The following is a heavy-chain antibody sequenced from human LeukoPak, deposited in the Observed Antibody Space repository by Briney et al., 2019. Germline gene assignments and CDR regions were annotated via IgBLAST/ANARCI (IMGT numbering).Heavy chain of an antibody. D-gene: IGHD3-3*01. Sequence: GGSLRLSCVASGFTYSSYAMTWVRQAPGKGLEWVSLISSSGDNTYYADSVEGRFTISRDNSKNTLYLQMNSLRAEDTAIYYCAKVEWPDAFSIWGQGTMVTVSS. V-gene: IGHV3-23*01. CDR1: GFTYSSYA. CDR3: AKVEWPDAFSI. CDR2: ISSSGDNT. J-gene: IGHJ3*02.